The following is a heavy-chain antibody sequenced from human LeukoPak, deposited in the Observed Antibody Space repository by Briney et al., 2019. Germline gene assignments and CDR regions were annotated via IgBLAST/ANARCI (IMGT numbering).Heavy chain of an antibody. J-gene: IGHJ4*02. D-gene: IGHD3-22*01. Sequence: GRSLRLSCAASGFTFSSYAMHWVRQAPGKGLEWVAVISYDGSNKYYADSVKGRFTISRDNSKNTLCLQMNSLRAEDTAVYYCARDQEYYYDSSGYYFFYWGQGTLVTVSS. CDR1: GFTFSSYA. CDR2: ISYDGSNK. CDR3: ARDQEYYYDSSGYYFFY. V-gene: IGHV3-30*04.